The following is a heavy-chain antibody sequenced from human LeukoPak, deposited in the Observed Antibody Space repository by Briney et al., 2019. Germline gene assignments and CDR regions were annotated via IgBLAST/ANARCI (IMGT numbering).Heavy chain of an antibody. CDR3: AKTGGGTTD. Sequence: HPGGSLRLSCAASGFTFSRYAMSWVRQAPGKGLEWVSGISGSGSGGSTYYADSVKGRFTISRDNSKNTLYVQMNSLRAEDTAVYYCAKTGGGTTDWGQGTMVSVS. CDR1: GFTFSRYA. D-gene: IGHD2/OR15-2a*01. J-gene: IGHJ3*01. CDR2: ISGSGSGGST. V-gene: IGHV3-23*01.